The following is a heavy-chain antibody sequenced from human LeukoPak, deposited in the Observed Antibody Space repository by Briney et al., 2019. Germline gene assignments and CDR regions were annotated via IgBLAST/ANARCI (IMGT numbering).Heavy chain of an antibody. CDR2: IYAGDSNT. D-gene: IGHD2-2*01. V-gene: IGHV5-51*01. CDR1: GYRFTSYW. J-gene: IGHJ4*02. CDR3: ARLGGDLYCTSTRCFYDY. Sequence: RESLKISCKGSGYRFTSYWIGWVRRMPGKGLEWMGLIYAGDSNTRYRPSFQGQVTISVDKSISTAYLQWSSLKASDTAMYYCARLGGDLYCTSTRCFYDYWGQGTLVTVSP.